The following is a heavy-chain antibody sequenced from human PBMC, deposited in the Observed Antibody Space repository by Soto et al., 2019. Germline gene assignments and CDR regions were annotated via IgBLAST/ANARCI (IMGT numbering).Heavy chain of an antibody. CDR1: GYTFTTYA. Sequence: QVQLVQSGPEVKKPGASVKVSCKASGYTFTTYAIHWVRQAPGQGLEWMGWINAGNGNTEFSERFRGRVTITRDTSASTAHMELTGLTSEDTAVYYCARRFKSAGWLDRWGQGTLVTVSS. D-gene: IGHD3-10*01. CDR2: INAGNGNT. J-gene: IGHJ5*02. V-gene: IGHV1-3*01. CDR3: ARRFKSAGWLDR.